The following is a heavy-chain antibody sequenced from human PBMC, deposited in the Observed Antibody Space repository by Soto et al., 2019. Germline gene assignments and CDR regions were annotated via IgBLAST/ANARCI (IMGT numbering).Heavy chain of an antibody. D-gene: IGHD4-17*01. J-gene: IGHJ4*02. CDR2: IITLFGTA. Sequence: VQLMQSGAEVKQPGSSVKVSCKASGGTFSSHSINWVRQAPGQGLEWMGGIITLFGTANYAQNFQVRVTITADQSTSTVYMELNSLRSDDTAVYYCAREVGYGDFSAALLDWGQGTLVTVSS. V-gene: IGHV1-69*01. CDR1: GGTFSSHS. CDR3: AREVGYGDFSAALLD.